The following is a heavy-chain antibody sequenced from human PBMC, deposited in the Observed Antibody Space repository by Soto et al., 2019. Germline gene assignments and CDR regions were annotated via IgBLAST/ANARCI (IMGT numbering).Heavy chain of an antibody. CDR3: ARLGASGDCSGGTCYDY. CDR1: GGSIRNYY. CDR2: IYYSGST. V-gene: IGHV4-59*08. J-gene: IGHJ4*02. D-gene: IGHD2-15*01. Sequence: PSETLSLTCTVSGGSIRNYYWSWIRQPPGRGLEWIGYIYYSGSTNYNPSLKSRVTMSLDTSKNQFSLKLTSVTAADTAVYYCARLGASGDCSGGTCYDYWGQGTLVTVS.